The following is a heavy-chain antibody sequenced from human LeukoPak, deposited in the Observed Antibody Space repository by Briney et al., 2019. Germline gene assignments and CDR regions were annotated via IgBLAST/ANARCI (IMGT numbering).Heavy chain of an antibody. CDR2: IYYTGTT. J-gene: IGHJ4*02. V-gene: IGHV4-59*12. CDR1: GGSISSLY. D-gene: IGHD3-10*01. CDR3: ARGLSPRINMVRGVRPPFRGVFDY. Sequence: SETLSLTCSVSGGSISSLYWSWIRQPQGKEWEWMGYIYYTGTTNYNPSLKSRVTISVDTSKNQFSLKLSSVTAADTAVYYCARGLSPRINMVRGVRPPFRGVFDYWGQGTLVTVSS.